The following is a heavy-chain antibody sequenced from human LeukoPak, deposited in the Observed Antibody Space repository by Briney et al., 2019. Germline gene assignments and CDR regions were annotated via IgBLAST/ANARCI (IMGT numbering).Heavy chain of an antibody. CDR3: ARDRGVGSTGWFDP. V-gene: IGHV3-30-3*01. CDR1: GFTFSSYA. J-gene: IGHJ5*02. D-gene: IGHD1-26*01. Sequence: GGSLRLSCAASGFTFSSYAMHWVRQAPGKGLEWVAVISYDGSNKYYADSVKGRFTISRDNAKNTLYLQMNSLRAEDTAVYYCARDRGVGSTGWFDPWGQGTLVTVSS. CDR2: ISYDGSNK.